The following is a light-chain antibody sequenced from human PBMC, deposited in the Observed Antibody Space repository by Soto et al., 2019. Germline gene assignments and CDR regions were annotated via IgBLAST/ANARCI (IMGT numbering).Light chain of an antibody. CDR3: KQYNSYWT. CDR2: KAS. CDR1: QSISSW. V-gene: IGKV1-5*03. J-gene: IGKJ1*01. Sequence: DIQMTQSPSTLSASVGDRVTITCRASQSISSWLAWYQQKPGKAPKLLIYKASSLESGVPSRFSGSGYGTEFTLNISSLQPDDFATYYCKQYNSYWTLGPGTKV.